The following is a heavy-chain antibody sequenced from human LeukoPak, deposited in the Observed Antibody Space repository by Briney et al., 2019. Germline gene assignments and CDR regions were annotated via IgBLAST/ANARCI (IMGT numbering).Heavy chain of an antibody. D-gene: IGHD3-16*01. CDR3: ARHQGAGEYPFDY. J-gene: IGHJ4*02. Sequence: ASVKVSCKASGYTFTSYYIHWVRQAPGQGLEWMGIINPSDGSTTYAQKFQGRVTMTRDTSTSTVYTELSSLRSEDTAVYYCARHQGAGEYPFDYWGQGALVTVSS. V-gene: IGHV1-46*01. CDR2: INPSDGST. CDR1: GYTFTSYY.